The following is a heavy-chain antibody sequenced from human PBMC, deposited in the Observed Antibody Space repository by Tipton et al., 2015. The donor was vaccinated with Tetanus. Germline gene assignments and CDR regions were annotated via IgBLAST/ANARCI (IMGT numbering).Heavy chain of an antibody. CDR1: GFTFSNYW. CDR3: AREDGGPTLDYFDS. V-gene: IGHV3-7*01. CDR2: IKKDESEK. Sequence: GSLRLSCSASGFTFSNYWMSWVRQAPGKGLEWVANIKKDESEKDYVDSVKGRFTISRDNSENTLYLQMSSLKVEDTAVYYCAREDGGPTLDYFDSWGQGTLVTVSS. D-gene: IGHD3-16*01. J-gene: IGHJ4*02.